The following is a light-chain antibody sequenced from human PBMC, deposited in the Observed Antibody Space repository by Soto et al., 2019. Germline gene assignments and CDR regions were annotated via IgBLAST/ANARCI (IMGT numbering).Light chain of an antibody. CDR1: QSFSSY. Sequence: EIVLTQSPATLSLSPGERATLSCRASQSFSSYLAWYQQKPGQAPRLLIYEISNRFSGVPHRFSGSGSGTDFTLKISRVEAEDVGVYYCMQSVPLPSITFGQGTRL. J-gene: IGKJ5*01. V-gene: IGKV3-11*01. CDR2: EIS. CDR3: MQSVPLPSIT.